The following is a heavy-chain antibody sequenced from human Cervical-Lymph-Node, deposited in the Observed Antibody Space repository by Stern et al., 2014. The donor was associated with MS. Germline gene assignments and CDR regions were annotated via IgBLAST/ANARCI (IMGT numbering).Heavy chain of an antibody. Sequence: EVTLVESGGGVVKPGGSLRLSCTASGFTVSRDYMTWVRQAPGKGMEWVALITNVGSTFYTASMKGPFTISRDDSKNTVYLHMTSLRAEDTAMYYCARDTSSPERSDWWGQGTLVTVSS. CDR2: ITNVGST. CDR3: ARDTSSPERSDW. V-gene: IGHV3-53*01. CDR1: GFTVSRDY. J-gene: IGHJ4*02. D-gene: IGHD1-1*01.